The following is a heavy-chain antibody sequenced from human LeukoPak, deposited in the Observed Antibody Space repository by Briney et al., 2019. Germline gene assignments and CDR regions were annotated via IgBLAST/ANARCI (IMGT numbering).Heavy chain of an antibody. D-gene: IGHD5-24*01. V-gene: IGHV4-39*07. CDR3: ARGEMATSSPSFDY. CDR1: GGSISNSSYY. CDR2: IYYSGST. Sequence: ETLSLTCTVSGGSISNSSYYWGWIRQPPGKGLEWIGSIYYSGSTNYNPSLKSRVTISVDTSKNQFSLKLSSVTAADTAVYYCARGEMATSSPSFDYWGQGTLVTVSS. J-gene: IGHJ4*02.